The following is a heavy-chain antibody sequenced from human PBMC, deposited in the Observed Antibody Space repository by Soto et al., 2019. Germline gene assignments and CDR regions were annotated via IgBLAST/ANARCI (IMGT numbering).Heavy chain of an antibody. CDR2: ISSTTNYI. V-gene: IGHV3-21*06. Sequence: GGSLRLSCAASGFTFTRYSMNWVRRAPGKGLEWVSSISSTTNYIYYGDSMKGRFTISRDNAKNSLYLEMNSLRAEDTAVYYCARESEDLTSNFDYWGQGTLVTVS. CDR1: GFTFTRYS. CDR3: ARESEDLTSNFDY. J-gene: IGHJ4*02.